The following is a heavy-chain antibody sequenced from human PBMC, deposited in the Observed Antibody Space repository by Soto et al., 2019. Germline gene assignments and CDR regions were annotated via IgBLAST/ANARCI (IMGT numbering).Heavy chain of an antibody. CDR1: GGSISSSSYY. J-gene: IGHJ6*02. CDR2: IYYSGST. CDR3: ARLMARQWLAYYYYGMDV. Sequence: PSETLSLTCTVSGGSISSSSYYWGWIRQPPGKGLEWIGSIYYSGSTYYNPSLKSRVTISVDTSKNQFSLKLSSVTAADTAVYYCARLMARQWLAYYYYGMDVWGQGTTVNVSS. D-gene: IGHD6-19*01. V-gene: IGHV4-39*01.